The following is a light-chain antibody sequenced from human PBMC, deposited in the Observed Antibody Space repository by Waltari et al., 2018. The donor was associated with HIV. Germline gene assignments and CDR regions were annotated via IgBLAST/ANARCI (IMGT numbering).Light chain of an antibody. CDR1: QNVDNY. Sequence: DIVLTQSPATLSLSPGERATISSRASQNVDNYLAWYQQTPGQSPSLLIDDSSNRAPGIPARFRVSGAGAGFTLTISHLEPEDFAVYYCQQRDKCPPKVTFGQRTRLQV. J-gene: IGKJ5*01. CDR3: QQRDKCPPKVT. V-gene: IGKV3-11*01. CDR2: DSS.